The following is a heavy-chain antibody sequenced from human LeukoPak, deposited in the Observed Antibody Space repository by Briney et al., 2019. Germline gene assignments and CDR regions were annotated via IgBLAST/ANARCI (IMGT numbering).Heavy chain of an antibody. CDR3: ARVRGSGSNVLDY. V-gene: IGHV1-2*02. Sequence: APVKVSCKASGYTFTGYYMHWVRQAPGQGLEWMGWINPNSGGTNYAQKFQGRVTMTRDTSISTAYMELSRLRSDDTAVYYCARVRGSGSNVLDYWGQGTLVTVSS. D-gene: IGHD3-10*01. CDR1: GYTFTGYY. CDR2: INPNSGGT. J-gene: IGHJ4*02.